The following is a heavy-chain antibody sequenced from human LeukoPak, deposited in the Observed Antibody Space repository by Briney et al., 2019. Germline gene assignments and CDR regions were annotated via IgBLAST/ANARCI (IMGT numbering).Heavy chain of an antibody. J-gene: IGHJ4*02. D-gene: IGHD3-9*01. CDR2: IYYSGST. CDR3: ARVYDDILTGYMGGFDY. Sequence: SETLSLTCTVSGGSISSSSYYWGWIRQPPGKGLEWIGSIYYSGSTYYNPSLKSRVTISVDTSKNQFSLKLSSVTAADTAVYYCARVYDDILTGYMGGFDYWGQGTLVTVSS. CDR1: GGSISSSSYY. V-gene: IGHV4-39*07.